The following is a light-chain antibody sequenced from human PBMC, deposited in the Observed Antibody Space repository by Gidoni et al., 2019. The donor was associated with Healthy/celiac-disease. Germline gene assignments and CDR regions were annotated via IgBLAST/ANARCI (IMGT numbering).Light chain of an antibody. Sequence: EIVFTQSPATLSLSPGESATLSCRASQSVSSYLAWYQQKPGQAPRLLIYDASNRATGIPARFSGSGSGTDFTLTISSLEPEDFAVYYCQQRSNWPLYTFGQXTKLEIK. CDR3: QQRSNWPLYT. J-gene: IGKJ2*01. CDR1: QSVSSY. V-gene: IGKV3-11*01. CDR2: DAS.